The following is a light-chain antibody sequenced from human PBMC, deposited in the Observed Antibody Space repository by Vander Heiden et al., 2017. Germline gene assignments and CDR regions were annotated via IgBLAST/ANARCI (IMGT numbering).Light chain of an antibody. Sequence: IQVTQSPSTLSASVGDRVTITCRASQSISSWLAWYQQKPGKAPKLLIYKASSLESGVPSRFSGSGSGTELTLTISSPQPDDFATYYCQQYNSYPYTFGQGTKLEIK. CDR3: QQYNSYPYT. CDR1: QSISSW. J-gene: IGKJ2*01. CDR2: KAS. V-gene: IGKV1-5*03.